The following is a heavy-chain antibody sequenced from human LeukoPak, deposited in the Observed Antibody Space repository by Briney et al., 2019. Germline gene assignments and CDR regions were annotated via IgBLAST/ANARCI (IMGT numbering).Heavy chain of an antibody. V-gene: IGHV4-34*01. CDR2: INHSGST. Sequence: SETLSLTCAVYGGSFSGYYWSWIRQPPGEGLEWIGEINHSGSTNYNPSLESRVTISVDTSKNQFSLKLSSVTAADTAVYYCAGALVVVAAAYFDYWGKGNLVSVST. CDR3: AGALVVVAAAYFDY. CDR1: GGSFSGYY. J-gene: IGHJ4*02. D-gene: IGHD2-15*01.